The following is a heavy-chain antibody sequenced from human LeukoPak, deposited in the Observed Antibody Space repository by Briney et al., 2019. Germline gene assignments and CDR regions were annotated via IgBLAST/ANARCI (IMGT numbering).Heavy chain of an antibody. CDR3: ARVDNNNWIFCWFDA. V-gene: IGHV4-39*01. J-gene: IGHJ5*02. CDR1: GDSISSTTYF. D-gene: IGHD1-1*01. Sequence: PSETLSLTCTVSGDSISSTTYFWGWIRQPPGKGLEWIGSIYYSGSTYYNPSLKSRVTISVDTSKNQFSLKLSSVSAADTAVYYCARVDNNNWIFCWFDAWGQGTLVTVSS. CDR2: IYYSGST.